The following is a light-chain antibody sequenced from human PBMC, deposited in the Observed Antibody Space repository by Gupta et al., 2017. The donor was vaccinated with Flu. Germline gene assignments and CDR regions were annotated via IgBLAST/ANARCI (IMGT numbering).Light chain of an antibody. V-gene: IGLV5-45*02. Sequence: QAVLTQPSSLSASPGASASLTCTLRSGINVGTYRIYWYQQKPGSPPQYLLRYKSDSDKQQGSGVPSRFSGFKDASANAGILLISRLQSEDEADYYCMIWHSSAWVFGGGTKLTVL. J-gene: IGLJ3*02. CDR3: MIWHSSAWV. CDR2: YKSDSDK. CDR1: SGINVGTYR.